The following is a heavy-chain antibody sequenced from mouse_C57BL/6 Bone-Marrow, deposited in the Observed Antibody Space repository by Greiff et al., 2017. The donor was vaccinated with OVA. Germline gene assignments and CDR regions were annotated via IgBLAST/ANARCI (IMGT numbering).Heavy chain of an antibody. CDR2: IYPGDGDT. D-gene: IGHD2-1*01. CDR1: GYAFSSYW. CDR3: ARSPGYGNYWYVDV. Sequence: VQLQQSGAELVKPGASVKISCKASGYAFSSYWMNWVKQRPGKGLEWIGQIYPGDGDTNYNGKFKGKATLTADKSSSTAYMQLSSLTSEDSAVYFCARSPGYGNYWYVDVWGTGTTVTVSS. V-gene: IGHV1-80*01. J-gene: IGHJ1*03.